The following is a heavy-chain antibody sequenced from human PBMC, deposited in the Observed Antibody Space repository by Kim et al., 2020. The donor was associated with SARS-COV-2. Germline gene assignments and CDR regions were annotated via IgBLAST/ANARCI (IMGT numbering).Heavy chain of an antibody. V-gene: IGHV1-46*01. J-gene: IGHJ6*02. D-gene: IGHD6-13*01. Sequence: KFQGRVTMTRDTSTSTVYMELSSLRSEDTAVYYCAREARYSSSWSRGMDVWGQGTTVTVSS. CDR3: AREARYSSSWSRGMDV.